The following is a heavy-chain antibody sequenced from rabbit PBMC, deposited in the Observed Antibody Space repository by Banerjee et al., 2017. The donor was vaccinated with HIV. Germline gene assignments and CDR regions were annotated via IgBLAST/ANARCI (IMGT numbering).Heavy chain of an antibody. CDR1: GFSFSSIYY. Sequence: QEQLEESGGGLVQPEGSLTLTCTASGFSFSSIYYMCWVRQAPGKGLEWIGCIYAGSSANTYYASWAKGRFTISKTSATTVTLQRTSLTAADTATYFCARSPNIGGTYWYYFNLWGQGTLVTVS. V-gene: IGHV1S45*01. J-gene: IGHJ4*01. CDR2: IYAGSSANT. CDR3: ARSPNIGGTYWYYFNL. D-gene: IGHD8-1*01.